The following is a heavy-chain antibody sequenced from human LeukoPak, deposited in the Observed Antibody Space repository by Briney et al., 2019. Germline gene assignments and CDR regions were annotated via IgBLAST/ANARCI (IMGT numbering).Heavy chain of an antibody. D-gene: IGHD3-22*01. CDR2: ISSNGGST. J-gene: IGHJ4*02. Sequence: GGSLRLSCAASEFSIGSNYMTWVRQAPGRGLEYVSAISSNGGSTYYANSVKGRFTISRDNSKNTLYLQMGSLRAEDMAVYYCARGRAYYYDSSGYPTMTDYWGQGTLVTVSS. CDR1: EFSIGSNY. V-gene: IGHV3-64*01. CDR3: ARGRAYYYDSSGYPTMTDY.